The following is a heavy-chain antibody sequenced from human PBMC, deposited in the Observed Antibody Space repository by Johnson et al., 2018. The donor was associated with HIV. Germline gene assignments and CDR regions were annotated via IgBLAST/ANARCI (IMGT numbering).Heavy chain of an antibody. V-gene: IGHV3-74*01. CDR3: AKDGSDIVVVPAAPDAFDI. D-gene: IGHD2-2*01. CDR1: GFTFSHYW. Sequence: VQLVESGGGLVQPGGSLRLSCAASGFTFSHYWMHWVRQAPGKGLMWVSRSNSDGSSTTYADSVTGRFTNSGENAKNTLYLQMNSLRAEDTAVYYCAKDGSDIVVVPAAPDAFDIWGQGTMVTVSS. J-gene: IGHJ3*02. CDR2: SNSDGSST.